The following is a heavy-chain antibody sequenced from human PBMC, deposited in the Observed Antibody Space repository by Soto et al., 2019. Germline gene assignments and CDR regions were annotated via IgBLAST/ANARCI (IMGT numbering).Heavy chain of an antibody. CDR1: GFTFSNYA. CDR2: ISYDGSNK. CDR3: GAGGLLRDPFDY. Sequence: QVQLVESGGGVVQPGRSLRLSCAASGFTFSNYAMHWVRQAPGKGLEWVAVISYDGSNKYYADSVKGRFTISRDNSKNTLYLQMNSLRTEDTAVYYCGAGGLLRDPFDYWGQGTLVTVSS. V-gene: IGHV3-30-3*01. D-gene: IGHD1-26*01. J-gene: IGHJ4*02.